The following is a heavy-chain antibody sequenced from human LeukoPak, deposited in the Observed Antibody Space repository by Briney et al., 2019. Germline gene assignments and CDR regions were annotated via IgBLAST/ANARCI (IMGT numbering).Heavy chain of an antibody. J-gene: IGHJ4*02. CDR1: GYRFTSYG. D-gene: IGHD5-24*01. CDR2: ISAYNVNT. CDR3: ARDRDGYNGGDY. V-gene: IGHV1-18*01. Sequence: ASVNVSCKASGYRFTSYGISWVRQAPGQGLEWMGGISAYNVNTNNSQKLQGRVTMTTDTSTSTAYMELRSLRPDDTAVYFCARDRDGYNGGDYWGQGTLVTVSS.